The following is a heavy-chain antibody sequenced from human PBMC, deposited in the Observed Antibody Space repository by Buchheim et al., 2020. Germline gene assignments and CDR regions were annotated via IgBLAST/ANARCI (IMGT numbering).Heavy chain of an antibody. CDR3: ARDFGY. D-gene: IGHD3-10*01. CDR1: GGSIGSATYY. Sequence: QLQLQESGPGLVRPSETLSLTCSVSGGSIGSATYYWGWFRQSPGKGLEWIGSIKDSGSTFYNPSHKSRVARSEDTSKAQFSLNLNSVTAADTAVYYCARDFGYWGQGIL. V-gene: IGHV4-39*02. J-gene: IGHJ4*02. CDR2: IKDSGST.